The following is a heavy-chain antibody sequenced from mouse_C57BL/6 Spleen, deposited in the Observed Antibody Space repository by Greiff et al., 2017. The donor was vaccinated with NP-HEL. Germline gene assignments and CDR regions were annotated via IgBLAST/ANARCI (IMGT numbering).Heavy chain of an antibody. V-gene: IGHV1-55*01. CDR1: GYTFTSYW. Sequence: QVQLQQPGAELVKPGASVKMSCKASGYTFTSYWITWVKQRPGQGLEWIGDIYPGSGSTNYNEKFKSKATLTVDTSSSTAYMQLSSLTSEDSAVYYCARCYGYDTWFAYWGQGTLVTVSA. D-gene: IGHD2-2*01. CDR3: ARCYGYDTWFAY. CDR2: IYPGSGST. J-gene: IGHJ3*01.